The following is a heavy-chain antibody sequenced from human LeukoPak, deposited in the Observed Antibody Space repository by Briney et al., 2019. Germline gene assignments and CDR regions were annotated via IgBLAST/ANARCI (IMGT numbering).Heavy chain of an antibody. V-gene: IGHV5-51*01. CDR2: IYPGDSDT. J-gene: IGHJ4*02. Sequence: GESLKISCKGSGYSFSNYWIGWVRQMPGKGLERMGIIYPGDSDTRYGPSFQGQVTISADKSITTAYLQWSSPKASDSAMYYCARRFTYSSSSAPFDYWGQGTLVTVSS. D-gene: IGHD6-6*01. CDR3: ARRFTYSSSSAPFDY. CDR1: GYSFSNYW.